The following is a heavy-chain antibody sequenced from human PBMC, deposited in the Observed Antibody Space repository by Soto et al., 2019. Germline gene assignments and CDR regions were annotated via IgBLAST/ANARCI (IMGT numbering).Heavy chain of an antibody. Sequence: SETLSLTCTVSGGSISSSTYYWGWIRQPPGKGLEWVGSVYYSGSTYYNPALKCRLTISVGTSKNQLSLKLSSVTAADTAVYYCASLGGMIRGTSYYYYYMDVWGKGTTVTVSS. J-gene: IGHJ6*03. CDR1: GGSISSSTYY. D-gene: IGHD3-10*01. V-gene: IGHV4-39*01. CDR3: ASLGGMIRGTSYYYYYMDV. CDR2: VYYSGST.